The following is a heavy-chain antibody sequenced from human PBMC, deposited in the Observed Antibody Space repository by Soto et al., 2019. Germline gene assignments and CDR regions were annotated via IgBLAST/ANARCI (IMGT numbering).Heavy chain of an antibody. D-gene: IGHD5-12*01. Sequence: LRLSCAASGFIFTNYAMNWVRQAPGKGLEWVSVIGGRGNSAYYADSVQGRFTISRDNSKNTLSLQMSSLTADDTAIYYCVREGRGSFDFWGRGTMVTVSS. V-gene: IGHV3-23*01. J-gene: IGHJ3*01. CDR3: VREGRGSFDF. CDR1: GFIFTNYA. CDR2: IGGRGNSA.